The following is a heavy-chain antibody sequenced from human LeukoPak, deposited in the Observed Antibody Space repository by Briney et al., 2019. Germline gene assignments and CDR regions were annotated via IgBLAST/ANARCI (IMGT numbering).Heavy chain of an antibody. V-gene: IGHV4-30-2*06. CDR1: GGSISSGGHP. D-gene: IGHD2/OR15-2a*01. CDR2: IYDSGST. Sequence: SETLSLTCIVSGGSISSGGHPWSWIRQSPGKGLEWIGYIYDSGSTFYNPSFKSRVTMSIDRSNNQFSLKLSSVTAADTAVYYCARESNINNWFDPWGQGTLVTVSS. CDR3: ARESNINNWFDP. J-gene: IGHJ5*02.